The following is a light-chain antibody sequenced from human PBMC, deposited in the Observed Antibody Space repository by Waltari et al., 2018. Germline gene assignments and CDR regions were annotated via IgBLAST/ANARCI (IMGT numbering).Light chain of an antibody. V-gene: IGKV3-15*01. CDR1: QSVSSN. J-gene: IGKJ4*01. CDR2: GAS. CDR3: QQYNNWPPLT. Sequence: EIVMTQSPATLSVSPGDRATLSCRASQSVSSNLAWYQQKPGQAPRLRIYGASTRATGIPARFSGSVSGTEFTLTISSLQSEDFAVYYCQQYNNWPPLTFGGGTKVEIK.